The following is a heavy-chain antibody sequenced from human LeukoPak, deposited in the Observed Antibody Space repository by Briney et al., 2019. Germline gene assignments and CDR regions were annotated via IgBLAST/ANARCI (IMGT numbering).Heavy chain of an antibody. J-gene: IGHJ6*03. CDR1: GGTFSSYA. CDR3: AGQNDILTGYAYYYYMDV. Sequence: SVKVSCKASGGTFSSYAISWVRQAPGQGLEWMGGIIPIFGTANYAQKFQGRVTITTDESTSTAYMELSSLRSEDTAVYYCAGQNDILTGYAYYYYMDVWGKGTTVTVSS. V-gene: IGHV1-69*05. D-gene: IGHD3-9*01. CDR2: IIPIFGTA.